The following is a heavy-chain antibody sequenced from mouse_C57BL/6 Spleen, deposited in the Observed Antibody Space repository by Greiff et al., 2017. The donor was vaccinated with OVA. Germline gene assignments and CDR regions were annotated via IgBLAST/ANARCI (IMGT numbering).Heavy chain of an antibody. CDR3: TRGDGSSSWCAY. CDR1: GYTFTDYE. D-gene: IGHD1-1*01. Sequence: VQLQQSGAELVRPGASVTLSCKASGYTFTDYEMHWVKQTPVHGLEWIGAIDPETGGTAYNQKFKGKAILTADKSSSTAYMELRSLTSEDSAVYYCTRGDGSSSWCAYWGQGTLVTVSA. V-gene: IGHV1-15*01. CDR2: IDPETGGT. J-gene: IGHJ3*01.